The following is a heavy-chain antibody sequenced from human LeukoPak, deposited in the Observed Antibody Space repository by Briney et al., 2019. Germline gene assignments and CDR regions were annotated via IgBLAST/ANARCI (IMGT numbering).Heavy chain of an antibody. D-gene: IGHD3-22*01. V-gene: IGHV3-30*02. Sequence: GGSLRLSCAASGFTFSSYGMHWVRQAPGKGLEWVAFIRYDGSNKYYADSVKGQFTISRDNSKNTLYLQMNSLRAEDTAVYYCAKDVVYDSSGYPDYWGQGTLVTVSS. J-gene: IGHJ4*02. CDR3: AKDVVYDSSGYPDY. CDR1: GFTFSSYG. CDR2: IRYDGSNK.